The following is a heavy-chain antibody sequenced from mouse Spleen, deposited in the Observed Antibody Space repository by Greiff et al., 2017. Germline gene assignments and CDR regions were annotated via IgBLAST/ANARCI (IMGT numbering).Heavy chain of an antibody. J-gene: IGHJ4*01. CDR1: GYTFTSYG. CDR3: ARGRHLLWSSYYYAMDY. D-gene: IGHD2-1*01. Sequence: QVQLQQSGAELARPGASVKLSCKASGYTFTSYGISWVKQRTGQGLEWIGEIYPRSGNTYYNEKFKGRATLTADKASSTAYMELRSLTSEDSAVYCCARGRHLLWSSYYYAMDYWGQGTSVTVSS. V-gene: IGHV1-81*01. CDR2: IYPRSGNT.